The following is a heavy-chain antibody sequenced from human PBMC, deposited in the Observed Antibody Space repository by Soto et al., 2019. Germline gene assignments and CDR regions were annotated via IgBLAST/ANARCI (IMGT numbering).Heavy chain of an antibody. Sequence: GGSLRLSCAASGFTFDDYAMHWVRQAPGKGLEWVSGISWNSGSIGYADSVKGRFTISRDNAKNSLYLQMNSLRAEDTALYYCAKGAVAGTGWYYYYYYMDVWGKGTTVTVSS. V-gene: IGHV3-9*01. J-gene: IGHJ6*03. CDR1: GFTFDDYA. D-gene: IGHD6-19*01. CDR3: AKGAVAGTGWYYYYYYMDV. CDR2: ISWNSGSI.